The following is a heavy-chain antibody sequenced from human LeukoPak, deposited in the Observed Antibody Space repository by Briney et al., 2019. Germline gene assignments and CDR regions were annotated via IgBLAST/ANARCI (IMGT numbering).Heavy chain of an antibody. D-gene: IGHD3-9*01. CDR1: GYSISSGYY. CDR3: ARAGWTILTGWANWFDP. V-gene: IGHV4-38-2*02. Sequence: SETLSLTCTVSGYSISSGYYWGWIRQPPGKGLEWIGSIYHSGSTYYNPSLKSRVTISVDTSKNQFSLKLSSVTAADTAVYYCARAGWTILTGWANWFDPWGQGTLVTVSS. J-gene: IGHJ5*02. CDR2: IYHSGST.